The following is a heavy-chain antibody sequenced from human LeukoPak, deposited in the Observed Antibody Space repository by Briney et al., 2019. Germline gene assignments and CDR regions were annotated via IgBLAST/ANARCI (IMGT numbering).Heavy chain of an antibody. Sequence: PSETLSLTCAVYGGSFSGFYWSWIRHVPGKGLEWIGSIYYSGSTYYNPSLKSRVTISVDTSKNQFSLKLSSVTAADTAVYYCAGDIGVNYLDYWGQGTLVTVSS. J-gene: IGHJ4*02. CDR1: GGSFSGFY. CDR3: AGDIGVNYLDY. V-gene: IGHV4-34*01. D-gene: IGHD3-16*01. CDR2: IYYSGST.